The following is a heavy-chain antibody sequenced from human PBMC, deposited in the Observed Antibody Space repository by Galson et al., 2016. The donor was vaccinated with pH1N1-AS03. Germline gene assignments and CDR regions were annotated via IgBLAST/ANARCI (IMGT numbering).Heavy chain of an antibody. D-gene: IGHD6-25*01. Sequence: ETLSLTCAVSGDSISSNHWWTWVRQPPGKGLEWIAEIYHNGNSNYNPTPKSRVSISVDKSKNQFSLNLSSVTAADTAVYYCARAGQRHRVGDYWGHGTLVTVSS. CDR3: ARAGQRHRVGDY. V-gene: IGHV4-4*02. CDR2: IYHNGNS. CDR1: GDSISSNHW. J-gene: IGHJ4*01.